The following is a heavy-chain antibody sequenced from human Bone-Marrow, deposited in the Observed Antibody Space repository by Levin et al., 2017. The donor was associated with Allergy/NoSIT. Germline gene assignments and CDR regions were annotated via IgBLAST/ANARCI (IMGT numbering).Heavy chain of an antibody. CDR1: GFTFSSYS. Sequence: GGSLRLSCAASGFTFSSYSMNWVRQAPGKGLEWVSSISSSSSYIYYADSVKVRFTISRDNAKNSLYLQMNSLRAEDTAVYYCARFLSVRDYGMDVWGQGTTVTVSS. CDR3: ARFLSVRDYGMDV. V-gene: IGHV3-21*01. D-gene: IGHD3-16*02. CDR2: ISSSSSYI. J-gene: IGHJ6*02.